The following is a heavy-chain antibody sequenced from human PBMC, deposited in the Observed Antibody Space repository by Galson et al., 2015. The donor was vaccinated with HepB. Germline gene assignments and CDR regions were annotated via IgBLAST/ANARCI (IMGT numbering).Heavy chain of an antibody. CDR3: ARDTSYGDTSLFY. Sequence: SCKASGYTFPDYGISWVRQAPGQGLEWMGWISAYNGETNYAQKLQGRVTLTTDTSTNTVYMELRSLRSDDTAVYYCARDTSYGDTSLFYWGQGTLVAVSS. J-gene: IGHJ4*02. CDR2: ISAYNGET. CDR1: GYTFPDYG. V-gene: IGHV1-18*01. D-gene: IGHD4-17*01.